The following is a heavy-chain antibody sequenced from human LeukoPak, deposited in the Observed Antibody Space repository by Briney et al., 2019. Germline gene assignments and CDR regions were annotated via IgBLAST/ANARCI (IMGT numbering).Heavy chain of an antibody. V-gene: IGHV3-9*01. Sequence: PGGSLRLSCAASGFTFDDYVMHWVGQAPGKGLDGVCGISWSSGSIGYADSVKGRFTISSDNAKNSLYLQMNRLRAEDTALYDCAKSGYSTYYFDYWGQGTLVTVSS. CDR1: GFTFDDYV. CDR2: ISWSSGSI. CDR3: AKSGYSTYYFDY. J-gene: IGHJ4*02. D-gene: IGHD1-26*01.